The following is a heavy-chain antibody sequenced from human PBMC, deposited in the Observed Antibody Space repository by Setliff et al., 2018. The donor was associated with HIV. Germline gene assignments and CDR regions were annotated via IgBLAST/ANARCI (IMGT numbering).Heavy chain of an antibody. CDR1: GFAFSSYW. Sequence: GGSLRLSCAASGFAFSSYWMHWVRQSPGKGLVWVSRINGDGTSISYEDSVRGRFTISRDNAKSTLYLQMDNLRVEDTGVYYCGVSGGSSPGYWGQGTLVTVSS. CDR3: GVSGGSSPGY. D-gene: IGHD2-15*01. J-gene: IGHJ4*02. CDR2: INGDGTSI. V-gene: IGHV3-74*01.